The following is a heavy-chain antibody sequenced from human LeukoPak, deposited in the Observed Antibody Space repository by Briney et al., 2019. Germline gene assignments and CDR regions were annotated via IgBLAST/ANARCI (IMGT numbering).Heavy chain of an antibody. CDR2: ISEDGGEK. D-gene: IGHD1-1*01. V-gene: IGHV3-7*01. Sequence: GGSLRLSCAASGFTFSSYWMSWVRQAPGKGPEWVANISEDGGEKFYADSVKGRFTISRDNAKNSLYLQMNSLRDEDTAVYYCAREKGYRSAPFDVWGQGTMVTVS. J-gene: IGHJ3*01. CDR3: AREKGYRSAPFDV. CDR1: GFTFSSYW.